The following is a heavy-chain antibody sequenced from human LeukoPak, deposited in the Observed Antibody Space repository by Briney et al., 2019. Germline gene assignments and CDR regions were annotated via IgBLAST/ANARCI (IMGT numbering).Heavy chain of an antibody. CDR3: ARGRRIIVGATNAGDFFDY. V-gene: IGHV1-2*02. CDR2: INPNSGGT. D-gene: IGHD1-26*01. Sequence: ASVKVSCKASGYTLTGYFMHWVRQAPGQGLEWMGWINPNSGGTKYAQKFQGRVTMTRDTSISTAYMELTSLRSDDTAVYYCARGRRIIVGATNAGDFFDYWGQGTLVTVSS. CDR1: GYTLTGYF. J-gene: IGHJ4*02.